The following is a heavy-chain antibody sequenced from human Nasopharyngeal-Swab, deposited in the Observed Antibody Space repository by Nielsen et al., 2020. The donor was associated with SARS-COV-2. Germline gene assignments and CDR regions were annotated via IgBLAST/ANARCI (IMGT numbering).Heavy chain of an antibody. CDR3: ARDRGALNV. D-gene: IGHD3-10*01. V-gene: IGHV6-1*01. CDR1: GDSVSNDRVA. Sequence: LRLSCAISGDSVSNDRVAWNWIRQSPSRGLEWLGRTYYRSQWYSDYAVSVKSRITINPDTAKNQFSLQLNSVTPEDTAVYYCARDRGALNVWGQGTTVTVSS. CDR2: TYYRSQWYS. J-gene: IGHJ6*02.